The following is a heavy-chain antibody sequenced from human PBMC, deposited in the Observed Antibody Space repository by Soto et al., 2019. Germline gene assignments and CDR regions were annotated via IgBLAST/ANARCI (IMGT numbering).Heavy chain of an antibody. CDR2: IYYSGNA. CDR3: ARHKDTSSRYLLPDF. Sequence: QLQLQESGPGLVKPSETLSLTCTVSGGSITSRSYYWGWIRQPPGKGLEWIGSIYYSGNAYYNPSLTSRVAVSVDTSKNQSSLKVTSVTATDTAVYYCARHKDTSSRYLLPDFWGQGTLVTVSS. J-gene: IGHJ4*02. CDR1: GGSITSRSYY. D-gene: IGHD6-13*01. V-gene: IGHV4-39*01.